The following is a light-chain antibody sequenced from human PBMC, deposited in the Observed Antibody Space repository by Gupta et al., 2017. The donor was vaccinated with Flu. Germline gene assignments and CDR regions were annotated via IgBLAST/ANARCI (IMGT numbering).Light chain of an antibody. CDR2: GAS. CDR3: QQDGSPPIT. V-gene: IGKV3-20*01. Sequence: EIVLTQSPGTLSLSAGERATLSCRASQSVSNNYLAWYQQKPGRAPRLLIYGASSRATAIPDRFSGSGSGTDFSLTISIVDPEDFAVYYCQQDGSPPITFGGGTKVEI. CDR1: QSVSNNY. J-gene: IGKJ4*01.